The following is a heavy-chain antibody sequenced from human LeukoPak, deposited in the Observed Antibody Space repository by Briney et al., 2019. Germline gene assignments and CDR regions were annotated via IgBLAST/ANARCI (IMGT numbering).Heavy chain of an antibody. V-gene: IGHV1-2*02. D-gene: IGHD6-6*01. CDR2: INSNSGGT. J-gene: IGHJ4*02. Sequence: ASVKVSCKASGYTFTGYYMHWVRQAPGQGLEWMGWINSNSGGTNYAQKFQGRVTMTRDTSISTAYMELSRLRSDDTAVYYCARDVISGDQLFHWGQGTLVTVSS. CDR3: ARDVISGDQLFH. CDR1: GYTFTGYY.